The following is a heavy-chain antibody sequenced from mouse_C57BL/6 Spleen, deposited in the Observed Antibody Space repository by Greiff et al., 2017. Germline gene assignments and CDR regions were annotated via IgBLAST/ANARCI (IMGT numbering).Heavy chain of an antibody. CDR3: AETAQATTMDY. J-gene: IGHJ4*01. Sequence: EVKVVESGGGLVKPGGSLKLSCAASGFTFSDYGMHWDRQAPEKGLEWVAYISSGSSTIYYADTVKGRFTISRDNAKNTLFLQMTSLRSEDTAMYYCAETAQATTMDYWGQGTSVTVSS. CDR2: ISSGSSTI. D-gene: IGHD3-2*02. V-gene: IGHV5-17*01. CDR1: GFTFSDYG.